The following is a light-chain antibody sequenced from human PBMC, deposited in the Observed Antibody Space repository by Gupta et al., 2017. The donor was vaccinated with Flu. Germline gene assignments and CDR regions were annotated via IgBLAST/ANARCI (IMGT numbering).Light chain of an antibody. Sequence: TISGTGSSSNIGADYDVHWYQHIPGTAPKLLMYGNNNRPSGVPDRFSASKSGTSASLAITGLQAEDEADYYCQSYDNSLSGFYVFGTGTTVTGL. CDR2: GNN. J-gene: IGLJ1*01. CDR1: SSNIGADYD. V-gene: IGLV1-40*01. CDR3: QSYDNSLSGFYV.